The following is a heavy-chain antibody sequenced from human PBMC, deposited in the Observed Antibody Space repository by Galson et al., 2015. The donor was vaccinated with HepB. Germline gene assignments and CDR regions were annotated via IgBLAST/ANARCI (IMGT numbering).Heavy chain of an antibody. J-gene: IGHJ3*02. D-gene: IGHD6-19*01. CDR1: GYTFTSYA. Sequence: SVKVSCKASGYTFTSYAIHWVRQAPGQRLEWMGWINAGNGNTKYSQKFQGRVTITRDTSASTAYMELSSLRSEDTAVYYCARDFAEIMGIAVAGTGAFDIWGQGTMVTVSS. V-gene: IGHV1-3*01. CDR3: ARDFAEIMGIAVAGTGAFDI. CDR2: INAGNGNT.